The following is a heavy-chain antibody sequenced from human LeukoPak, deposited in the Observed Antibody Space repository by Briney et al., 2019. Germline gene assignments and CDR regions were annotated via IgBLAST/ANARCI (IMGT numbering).Heavy chain of an antibody. D-gene: IGHD5-24*01. CDR2: ISSSSSYI. CDR3: ARSRNGEYYYYGMDV. J-gene: IGHJ6*02. V-gene: IGHV3-21*01. CDR1: GFTFSSYS. Sequence: GSLRLSGAASGFTFSSYSMNWVRQAPGKGLEWVSSISSSSSYIYYADSVKGRFTISRDNAKNSLYLQMNSLRAEDTAVYYCARSRNGEYYYYGMDVWGQGTTVTVSS.